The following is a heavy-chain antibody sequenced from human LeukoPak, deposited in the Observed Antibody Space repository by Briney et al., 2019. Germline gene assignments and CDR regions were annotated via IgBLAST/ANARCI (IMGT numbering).Heavy chain of an antibody. CDR2: IYHSGNT. J-gene: IGHJ4*02. D-gene: IGHD4-17*01. V-gene: IGHV4-39*07. CDR1: GGSISSNSHY. CDR3: ARAGYGDSDFDY. Sequence: SETLSLTCTVSGGSISSNSHYWGWIRQPPGKGLEWIGSIYHSGNTYYNPSLKSRVTISVDTSKNQFSLKLNSVTAADTAVYYCARAGYGDSDFDYWGQGTLVTVSS.